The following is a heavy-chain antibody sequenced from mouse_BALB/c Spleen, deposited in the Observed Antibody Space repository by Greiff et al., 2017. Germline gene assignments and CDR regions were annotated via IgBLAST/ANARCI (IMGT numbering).Heavy chain of an antibody. CDR2: IWSGGST. J-gene: IGHJ4*01. CDR1: GFSLTSYG. D-gene: IGHD2-1*01. V-gene: IGHV2-2*02. CDR3: ARRDGNYYSYYAMDY. Sequence: QVQLKQSGPGLVQPSQSLSITCTVSGFSLTSYGVHWVRQSPGKGLEWLGVIWSGGSTDYNAAFISRLSISKDNSKSQVFFKMNSLQANDTAIYYCARRDGNYYSYYAMDYWGQGTSVTVSS.